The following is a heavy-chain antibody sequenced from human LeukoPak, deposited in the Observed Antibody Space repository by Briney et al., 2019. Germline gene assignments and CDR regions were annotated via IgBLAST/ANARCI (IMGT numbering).Heavy chain of an antibody. CDR3: ARGYSSSWNYFDY. J-gene: IGHJ4*02. CDR2: VFDSGGT. Sequence: PSDTLSLTCTASGGSISNYWWSWIRQPPGKGLEWIGYVFDSGGTNYNPSLKSRVTISVDTSKKQSSLKLSSVTAADTAVYYCARGYSSSWNYFDYWGQGTLVTVSS. CDR1: GGSISNYW. V-gene: IGHV4-59*07. D-gene: IGHD6-13*01.